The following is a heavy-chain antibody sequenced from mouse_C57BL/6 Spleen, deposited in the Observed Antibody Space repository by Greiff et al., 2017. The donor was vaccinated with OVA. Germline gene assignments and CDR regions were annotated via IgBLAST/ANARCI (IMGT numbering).Heavy chain of an antibody. J-gene: IGHJ3*01. CDR3: AGNDLYYSGSSGFAY. Sequence: VQLVESGPELVKPGASVKISCKASGYAFSSSWMNWVKQRPGKGLEWIGRIYPGDGDTNYNGKFKGKATLTADKSSSTAYMQLSSLTSEDSAVYFGAGNDLYYSGSSGFAYGGQGTLVTVS. CDR2: IYPGDGDT. V-gene: IGHV1-82*01. D-gene: IGHD1-1*01. CDR1: GYAFSSSW.